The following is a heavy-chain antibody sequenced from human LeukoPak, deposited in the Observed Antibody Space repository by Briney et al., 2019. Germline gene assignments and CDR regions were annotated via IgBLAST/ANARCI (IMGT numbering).Heavy chain of an antibody. CDR1: GFTFSSYS. J-gene: IGHJ3*02. CDR3: ARDMSGYSYGYVTGAFDI. V-gene: IGHV3-21*01. D-gene: IGHD5-18*01. Sequence: GGSLRLSCAASGFTFSSYSMNWVRQAPGKGLEWVSSISSSSCYIYYADSVKGRFTISRDNAKNSLYLQMNSLRAEDTAVYYCARDMSGYSYGYVTGAFDIWGQGTMVTVSS. CDR2: ISSSSCYI.